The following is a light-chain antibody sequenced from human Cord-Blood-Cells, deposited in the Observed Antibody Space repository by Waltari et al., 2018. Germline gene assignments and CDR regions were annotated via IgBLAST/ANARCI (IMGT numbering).Light chain of an antibody. V-gene: IGKV3-15*01. CDR1: QSVSSN. J-gene: IGKJ5*01. CDR2: GAS. CDR3: QQYNNWPPIT. Sequence: EIAMPQSPATLSVSPGERATLYCRASQSVSSNLAWYQQKPGQAPRLLIYGASTRATGIPARFSGSGSGTEFTLTISSLQSEDFAVYYCQQYNNWPPITFGQGTRLEIK.